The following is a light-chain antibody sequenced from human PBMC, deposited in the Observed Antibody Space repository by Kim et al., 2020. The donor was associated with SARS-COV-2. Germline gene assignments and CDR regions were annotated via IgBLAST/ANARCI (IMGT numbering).Light chain of an antibody. Sequence: SPGERATLSCRASQSVCSICLAWYQQKSGQAPRLLIYSVSTRATGIPDRFSCSGSGTDFTLTISRLEPEDSAMYYCQQYSIRPPYTFGQGTKLEI. CDR1: QSVCSIC. J-gene: IGKJ2*01. CDR3: QQYSIRPPYT. CDR2: SVS. V-gene: IGKV3-20*01.